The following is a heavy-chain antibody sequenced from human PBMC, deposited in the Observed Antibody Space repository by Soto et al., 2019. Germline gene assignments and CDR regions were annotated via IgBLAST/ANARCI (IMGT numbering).Heavy chain of an antibody. V-gene: IGHV1-8*01. J-gene: IGHJ4*02. CDR1: GYSFTYSD. CDR3: ARVKGYGSGSEGFDH. D-gene: IGHD3-10*01. Sequence: QVLLAQSGAEVQKPGASVKVACKTSGYSFTYSDINWVRQAPGQGLEWMGWLTPKTGATGSAVQFKGRLIMISDTATTTVFMELRGLRSEDTAVYYCARVKGYGSGSEGFDHWGQGTMVTVSS. CDR2: LTPKTGAT.